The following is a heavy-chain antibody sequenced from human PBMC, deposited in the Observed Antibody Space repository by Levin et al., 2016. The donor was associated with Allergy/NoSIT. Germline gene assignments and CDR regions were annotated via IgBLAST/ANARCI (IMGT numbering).Heavy chain of an antibody. Sequence: ASVKVSCKASGYTFTGYYMHWVRQAPGQGLEWMGWINPNSGGTNYAQKFQGWVTMTRDTSISTAYMELSRLRSDDTAVYYCARGGVVPAAIIYYYYGMDVWGQGTTVTVSS. V-gene: IGHV1-2*04. CDR3: ARGGVVPAAIIYYYYGMDV. D-gene: IGHD2-2*01. J-gene: IGHJ6*02. CDR1: GYTFTGYY. CDR2: INPNSGGT.